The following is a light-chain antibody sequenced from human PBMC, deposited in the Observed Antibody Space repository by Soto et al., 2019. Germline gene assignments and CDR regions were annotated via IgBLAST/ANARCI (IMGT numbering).Light chain of an antibody. CDR3: QQYGSSPRT. V-gene: IGKV3-20*01. CDR1: QTVSSSS. Sequence: DIVLTQSPGTLSLSPGERATLSCRASQTVSSSSLAWYQQKPGQAPRLLIFGASTRAAGFPERFSGSGSWTDFTLPISRLEPEDFAVYYCQQYGSSPRTFGQGTKVEIK. J-gene: IGKJ1*01. CDR2: GAS.